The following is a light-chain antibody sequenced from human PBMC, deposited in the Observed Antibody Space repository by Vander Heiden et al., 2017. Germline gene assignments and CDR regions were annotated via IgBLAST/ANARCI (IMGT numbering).Light chain of an antibody. V-gene: IGLV2-14*03. Sequence: QSALTQPASVSRSPGQSTTISCTGTSSDVGGYNYVSWYQQHPGKAPKLMIYDVSNRPSGVSNRFSGSKSGNTASLTISGLQAEDEADYYCSSYTSSSTWVFGGGTKLTVL. J-gene: IGLJ3*02. CDR1: SSDVGGYNY. CDR2: DVS. CDR3: SSYTSSSTWV.